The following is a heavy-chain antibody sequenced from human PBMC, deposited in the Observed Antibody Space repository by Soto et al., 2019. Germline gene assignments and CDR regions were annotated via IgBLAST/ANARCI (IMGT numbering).Heavy chain of an antibody. CDR2: ISSSGSTI. CDR3: ARDVFSSSWPYYFDY. Sequence: EVQLVESGGGLVQPGGSLRLSCAASGFTFSSYEMNWVRQAPGKGLEWVSYISSSGSTIYYADSVKGRFTISRDNAKNSLYLQMNSLRAEDTAVYYCARDVFSSSWPYYFDYWGQGTLVTVSS. CDR1: GFTFSSYE. V-gene: IGHV3-48*03. J-gene: IGHJ4*02. D-gene: IGHD6-13*01.